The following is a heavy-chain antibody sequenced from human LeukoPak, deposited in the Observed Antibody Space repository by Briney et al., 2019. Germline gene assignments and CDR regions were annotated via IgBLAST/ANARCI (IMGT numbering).Heavy chain of an antibody. CDR1: GFTVSSNY. CDR2: IYSGGST. CDR3: ARGDGYNYWDY. V-gene: IGHV3-53*01. J-gene: IGHJ4*02. Sequence: GGSLRLSCAASGFTVSSNYMSWVRQAPGKGLEGVSVIYSGGSTYDADSVKGRFTISRDNSKNTVYLQMDSLRAEDTAVYYCARGDGYNYWDYWGQGTLVTVSS. D-gene: IGHD5-24*01.